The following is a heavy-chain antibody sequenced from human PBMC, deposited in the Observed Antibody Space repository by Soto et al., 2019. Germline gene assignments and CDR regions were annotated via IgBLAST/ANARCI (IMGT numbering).Heavy chain of an antibody. CDR2: ISGSEDSA. J-gene: IGHJ4*02. D-gene: IGHD6-19*01. CDR1: GFTFSTYA. CDR3: AKLGGPWYSSSKSYIDY. Sequence: GGSLRLSCAASGFTFSTYAMSWVRQAPGKGQEWVSAISGSEDSAYYADSVKGRFIISRDNSKNTLYLQMNSLRAEDTAVYYCAKLGGPWYSSSKSYIDYWGQGTLVTVSS. V-gene: IGHV3-23*01.